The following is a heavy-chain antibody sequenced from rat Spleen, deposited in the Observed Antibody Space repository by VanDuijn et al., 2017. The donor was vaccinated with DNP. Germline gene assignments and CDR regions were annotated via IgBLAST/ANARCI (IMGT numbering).Heavy chain of an antibody. J-gene: IGHJ2*01. Sequence: QVQLRESGPGPVQPSQTLSLACTVSGFSLTNHHVHWVRQPSGKGLEWMGVVWIGGTTHISSIFKSRVSINRDTSRNQVFLEVNSLQSEDSATYFCARDGQWDYLDYWGQGVMVTVAS. D-gene: IGHD1-1*01. CDR1: GFSLTNHH. CDR3: ARDGQWDYLDY. V-gene: IGHV2-43*01. CDR2: VWIGGTT.